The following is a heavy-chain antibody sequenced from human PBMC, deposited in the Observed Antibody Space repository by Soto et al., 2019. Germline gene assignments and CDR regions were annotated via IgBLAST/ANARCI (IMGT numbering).Heavy chain of an antibody. CDR3: ARSTYDSSPPYYYGMDV. V-gene: IGHV1-46*01. J-gene: IGHJ6*02. CDR2: INPSGGST. Sequence: GASVKVSCKASGYTFTSYYMHWVRQAPGQGLEWMGIINPSGGSTSYAQKFQGRVTMTRDTSKSQFSLKLSSVTAADTAVYYCARSTYDSSPPYYYGMDVWGQGTTVTVSS. D-gene: IGHD3-22*01. CDR1: GYTFTSYY.